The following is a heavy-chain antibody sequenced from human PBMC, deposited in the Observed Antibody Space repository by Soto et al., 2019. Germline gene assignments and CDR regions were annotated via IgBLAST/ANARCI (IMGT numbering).Heavy chain of an antibody. V-gene: IGHV2-5*02. CDR1: GFSLSSTRMA. J-gene: IGHJ4*02. D-gene: IGHD6-19*01. CDR2: IYWDDDK. Sequence: QITLKESGPTLVKPTQTLTLTCTFSGFSLSSTRMAVGWIRQPPGTALEWLALIYWDDDKRYSPFLKSRLTSTKDTSKNQVVLTMSNMVPVDTARYYCAHIVVAGLGYYFDYWGQGTLVTVSS. CDR3: AHIVVAGLGYYFDY.